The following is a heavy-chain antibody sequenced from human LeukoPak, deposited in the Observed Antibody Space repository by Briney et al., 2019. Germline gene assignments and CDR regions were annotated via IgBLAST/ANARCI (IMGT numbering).Heavy chain of an antibody. D-gene: IGHD4-17*01. CDR2: IKQDGSEK. Sequence: GGSLRLSCAASGFTFSSHWMSWVRQAPGKGLEWVANIKQDGSEKYYADSVKGRFTISRDNAKNSLYLQMNSLRAEDMALYYCAKGRGLSYDYGVDYWGQGTLVTVSS. CDR3: AKGRGLSYDYGVDY. J-gene: IGHJ4*02. V-gene: IGHV3-7*03. CDR1: GFTFSSHW.